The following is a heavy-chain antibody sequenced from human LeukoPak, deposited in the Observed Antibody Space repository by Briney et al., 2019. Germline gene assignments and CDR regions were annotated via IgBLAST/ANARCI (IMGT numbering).Heavy chain of an antibody. V-gene: IGHV1-18*01. D-gene: IGHD3-3*01. CDR3: ARILTIFGVVIRFPDY. CDR2: ISAYNGNT. CDR1: GYTFTSYG. J-gene: IGHJ4*02. Sequence: GASVKVSCKASGYTFTSYGISWVRQAPGQGLEWMGWISAYNGNTNYAQKLQGRVTMTTDTSTSTAYMELRSLRSYDTAVYYCARILTIFGVVIRFPDYWGQGTLVTVSS.